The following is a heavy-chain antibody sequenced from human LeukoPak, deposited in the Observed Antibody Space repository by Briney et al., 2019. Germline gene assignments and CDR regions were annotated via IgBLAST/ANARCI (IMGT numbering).Heavy chain of an antibody. Sequence: PSQTLSLTCTVSGGSISSYYWSWIRQPPGKGLEWIGYIYYSGSTNYNPSLKSRVTISEDTSKNQFSLKLSSVTAADTAVYYCARLRYSSSWYEDDYWGQGTLVTVSS. CDR2: IYYSGST. CDR3: ARLRYSSSWYEDDY. CDR1: GGSISSYY. D-gene: IGHD6-13*01. J-gene: IGHJ4*02. V-gene: IGHV4-59*08.